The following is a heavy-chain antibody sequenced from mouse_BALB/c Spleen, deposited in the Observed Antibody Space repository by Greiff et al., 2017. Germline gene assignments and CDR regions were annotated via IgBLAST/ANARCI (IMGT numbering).Heavy chain of an antibody. CDR3: ASGDYDHFDY. V-gene: IGHV3-2*02. J-gene: IGHJ2*01. D-gene: IGHD2-4*01. CDR1: GYSITSDYA. Sequence: EVKLQESGPGLVKPSQSLSLTCTVTGYSITSDYAWNWIRQFPGNKLEWMGYISYSGSTSYNPSLKSRISITRDTSKNQFFLQLNSVTTEDTATYYCASGDYDHFDYWGQGTTLTVSS. CDR2: ISYSGST.